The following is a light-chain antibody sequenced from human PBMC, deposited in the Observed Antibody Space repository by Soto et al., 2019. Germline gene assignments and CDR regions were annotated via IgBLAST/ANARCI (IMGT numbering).Light chain of an antibody. CDR1: QSISTW. V-gene: IGKV1-5*03. Sequence: DIRMTQSPSTLSASVGATITITCRASQSISTWLAWYQQKPGKAPKLLIYKASSLESGVPSRFSGSGFGTEFTLTISSLQPDDFATYYCQHYNSFPYTFGQGTKLEIK. J-gene: IGKJ2*01. CDR2: KAS. CDR3: QHYNSFPYT.